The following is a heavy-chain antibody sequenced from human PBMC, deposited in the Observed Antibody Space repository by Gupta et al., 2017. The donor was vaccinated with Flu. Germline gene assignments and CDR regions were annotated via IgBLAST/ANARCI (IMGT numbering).Heavy chain of an antibody. CDR2: IYYSGSA. CDR3: ARGSFYDGNWFDP. J-gene: IGHJ5*02. Sequence: QLHLQESGPVLVKPSETLSLTCAVSGGSISSTNYFWGWIRQPPGKGLEWIGSIYYSGSAYYNPSLKNRVTISVDTSEKQFSLKLSSVTAADTAVYYCARGSFYDGNWFDPWGQGTLVTVSS. D-gene: IGHD3-3*01. CDR1: GGSISSTNYF. V-gene: IGHV4-39*01.